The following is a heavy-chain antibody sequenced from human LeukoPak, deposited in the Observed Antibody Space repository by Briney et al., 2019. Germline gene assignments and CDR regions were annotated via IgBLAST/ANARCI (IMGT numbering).Heavy chain of an antibody. Sequence: GGSLRLSCAASGFTVSSNYMSWVRQAPGKGLEWMSVIYSGGNTYYADSVKGRFTISRDNSKNTLYLQMNSLRAEDTAVYYCAGDREVYGSWHAFDIWGQGTMVTVSS. CDR3: AGDREVYGSWHAFDI. V-gene: IGHV3-53*01. CDR2: IYSGGNT. D-gene: IGHD3-10*01. J-gene: IGHJ3*02. CDR1: GFTVSSNY.